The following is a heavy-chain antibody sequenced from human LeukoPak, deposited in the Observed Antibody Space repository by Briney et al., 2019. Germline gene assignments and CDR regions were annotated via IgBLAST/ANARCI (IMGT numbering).Heavy chain of an antibody. D-gene: IGHD5-24*01. CDR1: GFTVSSDY. V-gene: IGHV4-38-2*01. J-gene: IGHJ4*02. CDR2: IYYSGST. CDR3: ARKAGYNYDY. Sequence: GSLRLSCAASGFTVSSDYMSWVRQAPGKGLEWIGSIYYSGSTYSNPSLKSRVTISVDTSKNQFSLKLSSVTAADTAVYYCARKAGYNYDYWGQGTLVTVSS.